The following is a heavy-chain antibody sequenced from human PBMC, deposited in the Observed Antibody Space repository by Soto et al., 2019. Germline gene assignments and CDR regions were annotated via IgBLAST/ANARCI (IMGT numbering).Heavy chain of an antibody. Sequence: SETLSLTCSVSGDSINSDNWSWIRQSPGEGLEWMGHVTTSGPIYTNPSLKGRVTISVDTSKNQFFLSLTSVTAADTAIYYCARRNGDYPRIYYFDYWGQGTLVTVSS. V-gene: IGHV4-59*01. CDR2: VTTSGPI. CDR1: GDSINSDN. J-gene: IGHJ4*02. CDR3: ARRNGDYPRIYYFDY. D-gene: IGHD7-27*01.